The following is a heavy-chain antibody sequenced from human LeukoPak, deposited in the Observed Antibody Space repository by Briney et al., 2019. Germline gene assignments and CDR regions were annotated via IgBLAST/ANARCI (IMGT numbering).Heavy chain of an antibody. CDR3: ARAGTCSTTSCDGGIEY. D-gene: IGHD2-2*01. J-gene: IGHJ4*02. Sequence: GGSLRLSCAASGFAFSSYNMKWVRQAPGKGLEWVSFISTTSTYIYYADSVKGRFTVSRDNSKNLLYLQMDSLRVEDTAVYYCARAGTCSTTSCDGGIEYWGQGTLVTVSS. CDR1: GFAFSSYN. V-gene: IGHV3-21*06. CDR2: ISTTSTYI.